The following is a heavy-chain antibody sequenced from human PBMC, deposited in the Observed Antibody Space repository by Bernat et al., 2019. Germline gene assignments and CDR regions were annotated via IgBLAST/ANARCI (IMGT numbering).Heavy chain of an antibody. Sequence: QVQLVESGGGVVQPGRSLRLSCAASGFTFSSYGMHWVRQAPGKGLEWVAVISYDGSNKYYADSVKGRITISRDNSKNTLYLQMNSLRDEDTAVYYCARGAGAGQSRSPSDYWGQGTLVTVSS. V-gene: IGHV3-30*03. CDR2: ISYDGSNK. CDR3: ARGAGAGQSRSPSDY. J-gene: IGHJ4*02. CDR1: GFTFSSYG. D-gene: IGHD6-19*01.